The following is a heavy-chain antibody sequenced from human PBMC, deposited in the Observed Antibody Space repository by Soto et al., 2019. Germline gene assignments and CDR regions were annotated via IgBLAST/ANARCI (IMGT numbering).Heavy chain of an antibody. CDR2: LNPDSGGT. Sequence: QVQLVQSGADVKNPGASVKVSCEASGYTFTAYHMHWVRQAPGQGPEWMGWLNPDSGGTKYAQRVQGRVTMDRATSLNTCDMELNRLTSDDMAVYYCTRGGCTTAVCHVQFEFWGQGTLVTVSS. CDR1: GYTFTAYH. D-gene: IGHD2-8*01. CDR3: TRGGCTTAVCHVQFEF. J-gene: IGHJ4*02. V-gene: IGHV1-2*02.